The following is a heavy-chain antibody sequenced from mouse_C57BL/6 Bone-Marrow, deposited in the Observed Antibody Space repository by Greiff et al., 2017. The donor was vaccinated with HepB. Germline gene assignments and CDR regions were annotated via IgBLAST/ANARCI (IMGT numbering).Heavy chain of an antibody. V-gene: IGHV1-81*01. CDR3: ARETTVVAEGY. CDR2: IYPRSGNT. D-gene: IGHD1-1*01. J-gene: IGHJ2*01. CDR1: GYTFTSYG. Sequence: VQLQQSGAELARPGASVKLSCKASGYTFTSYGISWVKQRTGQGLEWIGEIYPRSGNTYYNEKFKGKATLTADKSSSTGYMELRSLTSEDTAVYFCARETTVVAEGYWGQGTTLTVST.